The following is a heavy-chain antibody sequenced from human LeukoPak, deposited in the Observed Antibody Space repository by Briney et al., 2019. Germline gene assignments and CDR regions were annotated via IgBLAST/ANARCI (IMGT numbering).Heavy chain of an antibody. CDR1: GYTFNGYK. D-gene: IGHD5-12*01. V-gene: IGHV1-2*02. CDR2: FNPNSGGS. Sequence: ASVKVSYKPSGYTFNGYKRHWVRHAPGQGLECMGWFNPNSGGSNYAQKFQGRVTMTRDTSISTAYMELSSLTSDDSAVYYCARGFDSNYGFGIWGPVTMVTVSS. J-gene: IGHJ3*02. CDR3: ARGFDSNYGFGI.